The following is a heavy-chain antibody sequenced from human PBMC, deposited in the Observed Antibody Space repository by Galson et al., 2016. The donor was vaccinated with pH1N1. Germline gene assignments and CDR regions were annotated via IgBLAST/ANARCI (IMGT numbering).Heavy chain of an antibody. CDR1: GFTFSSYA. V-gene: IGHV3-23*01. CDR2: ISGRGEST. J-gene: IGHJ4*02. D-gene: IGHD4-17*01. Sequence: SLRLSCAASGFTFSSYAMSWVRQAPGKGLEWVSAISGRGESTYYSDSVKGHLTISRDNSKNTLYPQMNSLRTEDTAVYYCAKDLSSDYGDYGLDYWGQGTLVTVSS. CDR3: AKDLSSDYGDYGLDY.